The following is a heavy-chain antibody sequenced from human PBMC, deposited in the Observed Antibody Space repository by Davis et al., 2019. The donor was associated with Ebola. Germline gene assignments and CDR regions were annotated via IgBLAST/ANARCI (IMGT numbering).Heavy chain of an antibody. CDR1: GFTFSSYW. Sequence: GGSLRLSCAASGFTFSSYWMTWVRQAPGKGLQWVANIKQDGSEKYYMDSVKGRFTISRDNAKNSLYLQMNSLRADDTAVYYCARVVAANDRGLLWFREYSMDVWGQGTTVTVSS. J-gene: IGHJ6*03. CDR2: IKQDGSEK. V-gene: IGHV3-7*01. D-gene: IGHD3-10*01. CDR3: ARVVAANDRGLLWFREYSMDV.